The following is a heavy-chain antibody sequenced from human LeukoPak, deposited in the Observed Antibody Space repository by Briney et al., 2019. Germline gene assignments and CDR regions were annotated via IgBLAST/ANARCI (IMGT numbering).Heavy chain of an antibody. CDR1: GFTFDDYA. Sequence: GGSLRLSCAASGFTFDDYAMHWVRQAPGKGLEWVSGISWNSGSIGYADSVKGRFTISRDNAKNSLYLQMNSLRAEDTALYYCAKSQNLYGSGSYYWPFDYWGQGTLVTVSS. V-gene: IGHV3-9*01. J-gene: IGHJ4*02. D-gene: IGHD3-10*01. CDR2: ISWNSGSI. CDR3: AKSQNLYGSGSYYWPFDY.